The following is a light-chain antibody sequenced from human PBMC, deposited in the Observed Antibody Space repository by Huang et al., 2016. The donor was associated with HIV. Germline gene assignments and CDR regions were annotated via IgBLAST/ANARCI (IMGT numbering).Light chain of an antibody. Sequence: DIVMTQYPESLAVSLGERATINCKSSQTVLKSSNNKNHLAWYKQKPGQPPELLIYWASTRESGVPDRFSGSGSGTDFTLTISSLQAEDVAVYYCQQHYSTPRTFGQGTKVEIK. CDR3: QQHYSTPRT. V-gene: IGKV4-1*01. CDR1: QTVLKSSNNKNH. CDR2: WAS. J-gene: IGKJ1*01.